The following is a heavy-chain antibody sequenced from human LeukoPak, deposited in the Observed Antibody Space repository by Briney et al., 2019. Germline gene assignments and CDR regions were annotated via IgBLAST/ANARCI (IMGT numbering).Heavy chain of an antibody. Sequence: GGSLRLSCAASGFTVSYNYMSWVRQAPGKGLEWVSVIYSGGSTYYADSVKGRFTISRDNSKNTLYLQMNSLRAEDTAVYYCASRTTVTTSGYYYYYMDVWGKGTTVTVSS. V-gene: IGHV3-53*01. CDR1: GFTVSYNY. J-gene: IGHJ6*03. CDR2: IYSGGST. CDR3: ASRTTVTTSGYYYYYMDV. D-gene: IGHD4-11*01.